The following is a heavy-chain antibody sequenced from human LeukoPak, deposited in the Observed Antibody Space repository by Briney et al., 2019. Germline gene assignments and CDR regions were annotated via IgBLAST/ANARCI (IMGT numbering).Heavy chain of an antibody. CDR1: GFTFSTYS. D-gene: IGHD5-12*01. CDR3: VRGNSWGGAFDI. J-gene: IGHJ3*02. V-gene: IGHV3-21*01. Sequence: GGSLRLSCAASGFTFSTYSMTWVRQAPGKGLEWVSSISSNSHYIYYADSIKGRFTISRDNAKNSLYLQMNSLRAEDTAVYYRVRGNSWGGAFDIWGQGTMVTVSS. CDR2: ISSNSHYI.